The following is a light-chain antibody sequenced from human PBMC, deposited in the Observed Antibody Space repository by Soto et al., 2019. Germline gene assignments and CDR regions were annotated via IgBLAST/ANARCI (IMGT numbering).Light chain of an antibody. Sequence: EFVLTQSPGTLSLSPGERATLSYRASQSVRSNYLAWYQQKPGQSPRLLIYGASNRATGIPDRFSGSGSETDFTLTISRLEPEDFAVFYCQHYGSSAYTFGQGTTLEIK. V-gene: IGKV3-20*01. CDR3: QHYGSSAYT. J-gene: IGKJ2*01. CDR2: GAS. CDR1: QSVRSNY.